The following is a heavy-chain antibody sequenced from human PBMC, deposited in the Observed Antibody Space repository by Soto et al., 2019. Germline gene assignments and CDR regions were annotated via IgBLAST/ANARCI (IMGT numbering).Heavy chain of an antibody. CDR3: AREVIAETPGADAFDL. Sequence: QVQLQESGPGLVKPSQTLSLTCTVSGGSISSANYFWSWVRQPPGKGLEWIGYILYSGSAYYNPSLKSRVTISVDTSKNQFFLKLNSVTAADTAVYYCAREVIAETPGADAFDLWGQGTMLTVSS. CDR2: ILYSGSA. CDR1: GGSISSANYF. V-gene: IGHV4-30-4*01. D-gene: IGHD2-15*01. J-gene: IGHJ3*01.